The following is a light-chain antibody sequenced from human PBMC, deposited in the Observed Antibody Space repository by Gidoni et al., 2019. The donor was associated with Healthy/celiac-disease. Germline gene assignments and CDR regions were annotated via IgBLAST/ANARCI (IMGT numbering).Light chain of an antibody. J-gene: IGKJ1*01. Sequence: EIVLTQSPATLSLSPGERATLSCRASQSVSSYVAWYQQKPGQAPRLLIYDASNRATGIPARFSGSGSGTDFTLTISNLEPEDFAVYYCQQRSNWPRTFGQGTKVEIK. V-gene: IGKV3-11*01. CDR3: QQRSNWPRT. CDR1: QSVSSY. CDR2: DAS.